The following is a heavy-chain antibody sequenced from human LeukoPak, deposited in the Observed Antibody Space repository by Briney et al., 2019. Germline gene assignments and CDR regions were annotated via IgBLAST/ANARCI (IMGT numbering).Heavy chain of an antibody. CDR3: TGSFGELTFFDY. CDR1: GFTFGDYG. Sequence: PGGSLRLSCIASGFTFGDYGLSWVRQAPGKGLEWVGFIRSNTYGGTTEYAAYVKCRFTISRDDSKSIPYLQMNSLKTEDTAVYYCTGSFGELTFFDYWGQGTLVTVSS. V-gene: IGHV3-49*04. D-gene: IGHD3-10*01. J-gene: IGHJ4*02. CDR2: IRSNTYGGTT.